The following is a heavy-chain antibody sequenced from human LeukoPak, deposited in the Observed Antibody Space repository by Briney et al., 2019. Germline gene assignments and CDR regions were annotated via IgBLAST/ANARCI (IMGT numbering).Heavy chain of an antibody. CDR2: ISSDAGGT. D-gene: IGHD1-1*01. CDR3: ARVLEKSPDY. J-gene: IGHJ4*02. V-gene: IGHV3-74*01. Sequence: PGGSLRLPCAASGFTFTSHDMNWVRQAPGKGLVWVSGISSDAGGTTYADSVKGRFTISRDNAKNTLYLQMNSLRVEDTAVYYCARVLEKSPDYWGQGTLVTVSS. CDR1: GFTFTSHD.